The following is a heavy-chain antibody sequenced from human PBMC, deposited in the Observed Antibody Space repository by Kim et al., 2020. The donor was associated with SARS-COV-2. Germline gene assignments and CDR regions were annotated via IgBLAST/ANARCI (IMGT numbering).Heavy chain of an antibody. J-gene: IGHJ4*02. V-gene: IGHV3-21*01. CDR2: ISSSSSYI. Sequence: GGSLRLSCAASGFTFSSYSMNWVRQAPGKGLEWVSSISSSSSYIYYADSVKGRFTISRDNAKNSLYLQMNSLGAEDTAVYYCARSPSGYDLGSGYWGQGTLVTVSS. CDR1: GFTFSSYS. CDR3: ARSPSGYDLGSGY. D-gene: IGHD5-12*01.